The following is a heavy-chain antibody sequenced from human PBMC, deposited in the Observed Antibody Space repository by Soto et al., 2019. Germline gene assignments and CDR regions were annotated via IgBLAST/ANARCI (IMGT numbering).Heavy chain of an antibody. V-gene: IGHV3-21*02. CDR2: ISTSCGYK. Sequence: EVRLVESGGGLVKPGGALRVSCAASGFNFNTYSMNWVRQAPGKGLEWVSFISTSCGYKYYADSVRGRFTIARDNAKKSVYLEMNSLTADDTAVYYCAGERSALPGARDAMDVWGQGTTVTVSS. D-gene: IGHD1-26*01. CDR1: GFNFNTYS. J-gene: IGHJ6*02. CDR3: AGERSALPGARDAMDV.